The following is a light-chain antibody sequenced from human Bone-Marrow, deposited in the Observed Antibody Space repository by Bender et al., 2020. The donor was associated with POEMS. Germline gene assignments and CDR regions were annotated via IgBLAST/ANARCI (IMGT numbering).Light chain of an antibody. J-gene: IGLJ3*02. CDR1: SSDVGSYNL. V-gene: IGLV2-23*02. Sequence: QSALTQPASVSGSPGQSITISCTGTSSDVGSYNLVSWYQQHPGKAPKLMIYEVSKRPSCISYRFSGSKSGNTASLTISALEAEDEADYYCCSYGGSFNWLFGGGTRLAVL. CDR2: EVS. CDR3: CSYGGSFNWL.